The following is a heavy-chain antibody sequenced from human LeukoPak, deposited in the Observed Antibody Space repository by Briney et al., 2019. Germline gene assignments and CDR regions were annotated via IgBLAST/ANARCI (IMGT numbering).Heavy chain of an antibody. CDR2: ISGSGGST. CDR1: GFTFSSYA. Sequence: GGSLRLSCAASGFTFSSYAMSWVRQAPGKGLEWVSAISGSGGSTCYADSVKGRFTISRDNSKNTLYLQMNSLRAEDTAVYYCAKDPLYSGSYYFDYWGQGTLVTVSS. CDR3: AKDPLYSGSYYFDY. V-gene: IGHV3-23*01. D-gene: IGHD1-26*01. J-gene: IGHJ4*02.